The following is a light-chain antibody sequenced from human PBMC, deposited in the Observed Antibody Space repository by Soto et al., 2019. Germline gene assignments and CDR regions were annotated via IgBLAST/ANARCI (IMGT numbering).Light chain of an antibody. CDR1: TSNIGSNT. Sequence: QSVLTQPPSASGTPGQRVTISRSGTTSNIGSNTVNGYQQLPGTAPKLLIYSNNQRPSGVPDRFSSSKSGASASLAISGLQSEYGADYYCAACDDSLSGYVFGTGTK. V-gene: IGLV1-44*01. CDR2: SNN. J-gene: IGLJ1*01. CDR3: AACDDSLSGYV.